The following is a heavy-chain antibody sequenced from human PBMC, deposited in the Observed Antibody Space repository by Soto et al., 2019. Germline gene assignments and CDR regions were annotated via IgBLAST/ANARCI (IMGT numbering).Heavy chain of an antibody. V-gene: IGHV3-21*01. D-gene: IGHD2-2*01. Sequence: GSLRLSCAASGFSFSNYGMNWVRQAPGKGLEWVSSISSSSSYISYADSVKGRFTISRDNAKNSVYLQMNSLRAEDTAVYYCARSDCTSTSCYVVWFDPWGQ. J-gene: IGHJ5*02. CDR1: GFSFSNYG. CDR2: ISSSSSYI. CDR3: ARSDCTSTSCYVVWFDP.